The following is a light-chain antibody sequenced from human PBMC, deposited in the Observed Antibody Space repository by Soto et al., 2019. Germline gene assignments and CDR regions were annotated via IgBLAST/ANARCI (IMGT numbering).Light chain of an antibody. Sequence: QPVLTQPPSASASLGASVTLTCTLSSGYSNDKVDWYQQRPGKGPRFVMRVGTGGIVGSKGDGIPDHYSVLGSGLNRYLTIKNIREEDERDYPCEAKRGSVSGFVVVFGGGTQLTVL. CDR1: SGYSNDK. CDR3: EAKRGSVSGFVVV. J-gene: IGLJ2*01. CDR2: VGTGGIVG. V-gene: IGLV9-49*01.